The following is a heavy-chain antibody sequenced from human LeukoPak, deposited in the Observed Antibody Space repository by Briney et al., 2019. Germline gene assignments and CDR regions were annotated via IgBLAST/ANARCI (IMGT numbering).Heavy chain of an antibody. V-gene: IGHV1-18*01. CDR3: ARETGRSSSPKDYFDY. J-gene: IGHJ4*02. Sequence: GASVKVSCKASGYTFTSYGISWVRQAPGQGLEWIGWISAYNGNTNYAQKLQGRVTMTTDTSTSTAYMELRSLRSDDTAVYYCARETGRSSSPKDYFDYWGQGTLVTVSS. CDR1: GYTFTSYG. CDR2: ISAYNGNT. D-gene: IGHD6-13*01.